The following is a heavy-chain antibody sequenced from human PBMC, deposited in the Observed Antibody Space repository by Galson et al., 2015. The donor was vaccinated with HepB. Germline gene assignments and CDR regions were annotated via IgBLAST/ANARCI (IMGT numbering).Heavy chain of an antibody. Sequence: SAKVSCKVSGYTLIELSMHWVRQAPGKGLEWMGGFDPEDGETIYAQKFQGRVTMTEDTSTDTAYMELSSLRSEDTAVYYCATDHSRHDAFDIWGQGTMVTVSS. J-gene: IGHJ3*02. V-gene: IGHV1-24*01. CDR1: GYTLIELS. CDR3: ATDHSRHDAFDI. D-gene: IGHD4-11*01. CDR2: FDPEDGET.